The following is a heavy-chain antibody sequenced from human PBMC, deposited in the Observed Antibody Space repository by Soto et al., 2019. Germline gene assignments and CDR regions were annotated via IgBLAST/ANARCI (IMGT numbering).Heavy chain of an antibody. V-gene: IGHV3-23*01. Sequence: GGSLRLSCAASGFTFSSYGMSWVSQAPGKGLERVSGISGTGGSTYYADSVKGRFTISRDNSKNTLFLQMDSLRAEDTAVYYCARKSDCSGGSCPYYFDYWGQGTLVTVSS. CDR2: ISGTGGST. D-gene: IGHD2-15*01. CDR3: ARKSDCSGGSCPYYFDY. CDR1: GFTFSSYG. J-gene: IGHJ4*02.